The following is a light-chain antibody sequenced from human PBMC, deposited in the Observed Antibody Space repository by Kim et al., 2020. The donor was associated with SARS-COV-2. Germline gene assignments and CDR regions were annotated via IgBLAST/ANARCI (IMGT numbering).Light chain of an antibody. CDR3: QQYGTSRWT. CDR2: SAS. CDR1: QSVSSSY. Sequence: EIVLTQSPGTLSLSPGERATLSCRATQSVSSSYLAWYQQKPGQAPRLLIYSASSRATGIPDRFSGSGSGTDFTLTISRVEPEDFAVYYCQQYGTSRWTFGQGTKVDIK. J-gene: IGKJ1*01. V-gene: IGKV3-20*01.